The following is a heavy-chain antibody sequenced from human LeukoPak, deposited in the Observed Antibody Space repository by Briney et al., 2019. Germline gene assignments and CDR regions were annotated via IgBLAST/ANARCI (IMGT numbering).Heavy chain of an antibody. D-gene: IGHD3-3*01. CDR1: GDSFSSGGYY. CDR3: ARVDFWSAF. J-gene: IGHJ4*02. Sequence: PSETLSLTCNVSGDSFSSGGYYWSWIRQPPGKGLEWIGYIYHTGSMYYNPSLKNRVTISVDTSKNQFPLKVNSVTAADTAVYYCARVDFWSAFWGQGTLVTVSS. V-gene: IGHV4-30-2*01. CDR2: IYHTGSM.